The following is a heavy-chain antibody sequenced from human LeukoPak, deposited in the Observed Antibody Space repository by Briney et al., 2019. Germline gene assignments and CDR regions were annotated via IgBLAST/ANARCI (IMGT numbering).Heavy chain of an antibody. Sequence: GGSLRLSCAASGFTFDNYWMHWVRQAPAKGLVWVSLINRDESRTIYADSVRGRFTISRDNAKHTLSLQMNSLRAEDTAVDYCARALGWLSADASDIWSQGRMVTVSS. J-gene: IGHJ3*02. D-gene: IGHD5-24*01. CDR3: ARALGWLSADASDI. V-gene: IGHV3-74*01. CDR1: GFTFDNYW. CDR2: INRDESRT.